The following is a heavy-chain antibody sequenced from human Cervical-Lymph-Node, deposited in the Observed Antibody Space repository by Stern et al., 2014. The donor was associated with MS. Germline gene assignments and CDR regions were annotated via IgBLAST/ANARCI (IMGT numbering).Heavy chain of an antibody. CDR1: GFTFRNYS. CDR3: AKVKWLHDLWSGYCDN. Sequence: DQLVESGGRVVQPGKSLRLSCEASGFTFRNYSMQWVRQAPGKGLEWLAFLAYDGSQEFYADSLKGRFTISRDNSKNTLYLQMSSLRPEDTAVYYCAKVKWLHDLWSGYCDNWGQGTLVTVSS. J-gene: IGHJ4*02. V-gene: IGHV3-30*04. CDR2: LAYDGSQE. D-gene: IGHD3-3*01.